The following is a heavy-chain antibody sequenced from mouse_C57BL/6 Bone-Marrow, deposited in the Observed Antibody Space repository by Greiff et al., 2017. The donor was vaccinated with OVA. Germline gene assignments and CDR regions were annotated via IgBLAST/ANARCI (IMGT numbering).Heavy chain of an antibody. CDR1: GYTFTDYY. CDR2: IYPGSGNI. CDR3: ESSESLRDYFHY. Sequence: QVQLQQSGAELVRPGASVKLSCKASGYTFTDYYISWVKQRPGQGLEWIARIYPGSGNIYYNEKFKGKATLTAEKSSSTAYMQLSSLTSDDSAVYFCESSESLRDYFHYGGQGTTLTVSS. J-gene: IGHJ2*01. V-gene: IGHV1-76*01. D-gene: IGHD3-2*02.